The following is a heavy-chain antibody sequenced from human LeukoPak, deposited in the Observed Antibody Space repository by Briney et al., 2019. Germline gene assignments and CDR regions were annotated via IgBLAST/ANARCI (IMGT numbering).Heavy chain of an antibody. CDR1: GFTFSSYA. J-gene: IGHJ5*02. CDR2: ISGSGGST. CDR3: AKDQVGYSSSWFDP. D-gene: IGHD6-13*01. V-gene: IGHV3-23*01. Sequence: PGGSLRLSCAASGFTFSSYAMSWVRQAPGKGLEWVSAISGSGGSTYYADSAKGRFTISRDNSKNTLYLQMNSLRAEDTAVYYCAKDQVGYSSSWFDPWGQGTLVTVSS.